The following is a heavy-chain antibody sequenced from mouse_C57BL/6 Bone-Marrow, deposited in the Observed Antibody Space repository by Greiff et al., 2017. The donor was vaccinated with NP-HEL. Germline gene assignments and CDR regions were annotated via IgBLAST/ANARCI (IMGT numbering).Heavy chain of an antibody. CDR1: GYTFTSYW. CDR3: AREGGLRLYFDY. V-gene: IGHV1-69*01. CDR2: IDPSDSYT. Sequence: QVQLQQPGAELVMPGASVKLSCKASGYTFTSYWMHWVKQRPGQGLEWIGEIDPSDSYTNYNQKFKGKSTLTVDKSSSTAYMQLSSLTSEDSAVYYCAREGGLRLYFDYLGQGTTLTVSS. J-gene: IGHJ2*01. D-gene: IGHD2-4*01.